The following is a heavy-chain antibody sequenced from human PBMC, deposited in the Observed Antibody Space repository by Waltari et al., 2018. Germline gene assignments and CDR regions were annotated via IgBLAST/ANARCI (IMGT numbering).Heavy chain of an antibody. V-gene: IGHV3-23*01. CDR2: LSSSGATT. D-gene: IGHD5-12*01. Sequence: EVQLLESGGGLVQPGGSLRLSCAASGFSFGGFAMNWVRQAPGKGLEWVSGLSSSGATTYYADSVRGRFTVSRDNNRNTVYLQMNSLRAEDTAVYYCAKAFRGYSGSYFDSWGRGTLVAVSA. CDR1: GFSFGGFA. J-gene: IGHJ4*02. CDR3: AKAFRGYSGSYFDS.